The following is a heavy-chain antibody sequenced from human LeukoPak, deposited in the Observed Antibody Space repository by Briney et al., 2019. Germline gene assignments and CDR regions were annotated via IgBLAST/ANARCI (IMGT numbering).Heavy chain of an antibody. V-gene: IGHV3-7*03. CDR1: GFTFSSYW. J-gene: IGHJ5*02. CDR3: ARDLQVLRYFDWPRFDP. CDR2: IKQDGSEK. Sequence: AGGSLRLSCAASGFTFSSYWMSWVRQAPGKGLEWVANIKQDGSEKYYVDSVKGRFTISRDNAKNSLYLQMNSLRAEDTAVYYCARDLQVLRYFDWPRFDPWGQGTLVTVSS. D-gene: IGHD3-9*01.